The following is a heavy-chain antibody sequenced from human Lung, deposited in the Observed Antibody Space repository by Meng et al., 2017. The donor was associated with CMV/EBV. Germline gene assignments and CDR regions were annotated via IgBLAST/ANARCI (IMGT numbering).Heavy chain of an antibody. Sequence: SVKVSCKASGYTFTGHFLHWVRQAPGQGPEWMGWIMPYSGDTHYAQTFQGRVTMTSDTSLSTAYMELSSLRSDDTAVYYCARDHNWGPDHWGQGTRVTVSS. V-gene: IGHV1-2*02. CDR1: GYTFTGHF. D-gene: IGHD1-1*01. J-gene: IGHJ4*02. CDR2: IMPYSGDT. CDR3: ARDHNWGPDH.